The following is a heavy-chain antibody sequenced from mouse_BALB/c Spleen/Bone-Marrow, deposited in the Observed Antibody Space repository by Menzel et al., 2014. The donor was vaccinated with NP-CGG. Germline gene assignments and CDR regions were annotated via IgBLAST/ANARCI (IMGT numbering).Heavy chain of an antibody. D-gene: IGHD1-1*01. J-gene: IGHJ3*01. CDR2: IDPANGNT. V-gene: IGHV14-3*02. CDR3: AMYYYGSSLFAY. Sequence: VQLQQSWAELVKPGASVKLSCTASGFNIKDTYMHWVKQRPEQGLEWIGRIDPANGNTKYDPKFQGKATITADTSSNPAYLQLSSLTSEDTAVYYCAMYYYGSSLFAYWGQGTLVTVSA. CDR1: GFNIKDTY.